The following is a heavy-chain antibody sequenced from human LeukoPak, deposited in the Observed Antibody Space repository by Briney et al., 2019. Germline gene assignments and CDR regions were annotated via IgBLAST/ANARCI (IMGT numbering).Heavy chain of an antibody. CDR1: GFTFSTYG. D-gene: IGHD3-9*01. J-gene: IGHJ4*02. V-gene: IGHV3-23*01. CDR2: ISGSGGST. Sequence: GGSLRLSCAASGFTFSTYGMSWVRQAPGKGLEWVSAISGSGGSTYYADSVKGRFTISRDNSKNTLYLQMNSLRAEDTAVYYCARVYYDILTGYYGPYDYWGQGTLVTVSS. CDR3: ARVYYDILTGYYGPYDY.